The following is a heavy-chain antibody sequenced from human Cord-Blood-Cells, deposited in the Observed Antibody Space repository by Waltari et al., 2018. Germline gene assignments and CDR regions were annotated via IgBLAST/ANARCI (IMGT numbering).Heavy chain of an antibody. D-gene: IGHD2-2*01. CDR1: GGSFSGYY. CDR2: INHSGST. Sequence: QGQLQQWGAGLLKPSETLSLICAVYGGSFSGYYWSWIRQPPGAGLEGIGEINHSGSTNHNPSLKRRVTISVDASKNQFSLKLSSVTAAATAVYYCARGGCSSTSCYYFDYWGQGTLVTVSS. J-gene: IGHJ4*02. CDR3: ARGGCSSTSCYYFDY. V-gene: IGHV4-34*01.